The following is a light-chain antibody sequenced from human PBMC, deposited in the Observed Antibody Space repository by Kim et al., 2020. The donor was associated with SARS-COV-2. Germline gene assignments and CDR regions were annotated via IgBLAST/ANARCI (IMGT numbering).Light chain of an antibody. CDR3: ATWDDNLDVWM. CDR2: TDD. CDR1: SSNIGRNT. J-gene: IGLJ3*02. V-gene: IGLV1-44*01. Sequence: ELTQPPSASGTPGQRVTISCSGSSSNIGRNTVNWYQQFPGTAPQLLIDTDDRRPSGVSHRVSCSKSGTSASLAIRALRSEDEADYYCATWDDNLDVWMFGGGTQLTVL.